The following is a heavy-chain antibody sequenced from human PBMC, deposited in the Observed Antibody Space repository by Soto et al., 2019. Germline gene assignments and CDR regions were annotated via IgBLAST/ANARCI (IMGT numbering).Heavy chain of an antibody. CDR1: GGSFSGYY. CDR3: ARAAPRYCRGGGCYSGRDY. Sequence: SETLSLTCAVYGGSFSGYYWSWIRQPPGKGLEWIGEINHSGSTNYNPSLKSRVTISVDTSKNQFSLKLSSVTAADTAVYYCARAAPRYCRGGGCYSGRDYWGKGTLVTVSS. V-gene: IGHV4-34*01. CDR2: INHSGST. J-gene: IGHJ4*02. D-gene: IGHD2-15*01.